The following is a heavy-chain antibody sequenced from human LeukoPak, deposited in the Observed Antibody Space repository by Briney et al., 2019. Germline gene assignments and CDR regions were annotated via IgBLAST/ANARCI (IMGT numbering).Heavy chain of an antibody. V-gene: IGHV3-30*18. D-gene: IGHD5-24*01. J-gene: IGHJ4*02. CDR1: GFTFSSYG. Sequence: GRSLRLSCAASGFTFSSYGMHWVRQAPGKGLGWVAVISYDGSNKYYADSVKGRFTISRDNSKNTLYLQMNSLRAEDTAVYYCAKDLGRWLQFFHYWGQGTLVTVSS. CDR3: AKDLGRWLQFFHY. CDR2: ISYDGSNK.